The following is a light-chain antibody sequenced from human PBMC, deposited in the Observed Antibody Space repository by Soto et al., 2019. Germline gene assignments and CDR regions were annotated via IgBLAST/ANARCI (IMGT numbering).Light chain of an antibody. CDR2: KVS. CDR3: MQGTHWPRT. J-gene: IGKJ1*01. CDR1: QSLVYSDGNTY. V-gene: IGKV2-30*01. Sequence: DVVMTQAPLSLPVTLGQPASISCRASQSLVYSDGNTYLHWFQQRPGQSPRRLIYKVSNRDSGVPDRFSGSGSGTDFSLKISRVEAEDVGLYYCMQGTHWPRTFGQGTKVDI.